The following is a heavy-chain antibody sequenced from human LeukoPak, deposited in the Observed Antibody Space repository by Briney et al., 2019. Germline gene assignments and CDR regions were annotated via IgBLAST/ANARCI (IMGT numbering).Heavy chain of an antibody. J-gene: IGHJ4*02. V-gene: IGHV3-21*01. Sequence: GGSLRLSCAASGFTFSSYSMNWVRQAPGKGLEWVSSISSSSSYIYYADSVKGRFTISRDNSKNTLYLQMNSLRAEDTAVYYCARESPGIAAAGSFDYWGQGTLVTVSS. CDR1: GFTFSSYS. CDR2: ISSSSSYI. D-gene: IGHD6-13*01. CDR3: ARESPGIAAAGSFDY.